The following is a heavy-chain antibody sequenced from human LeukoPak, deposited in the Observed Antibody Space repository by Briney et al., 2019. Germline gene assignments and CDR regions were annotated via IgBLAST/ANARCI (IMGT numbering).Heavy chain of an antibody. Sequence: GSLRLSCAASGFTFSSYGMHWVRQPPGKGLEWIGEITHSGNTNYNPSLKSRVTISVDTSKNQFSLKLSSLTAADTAVYYCARDNDYGDYARGSDAFDIWGQGTMVTVSS. CDR1: GFTFSSYG. D-gene: IGHD4-17*01. V-gene: IGHV4-34*01. CDR2: ITHSGNT. CDR3: ARDNDYGDYARGSDAFDI. J-gene: IGHJ3*02.